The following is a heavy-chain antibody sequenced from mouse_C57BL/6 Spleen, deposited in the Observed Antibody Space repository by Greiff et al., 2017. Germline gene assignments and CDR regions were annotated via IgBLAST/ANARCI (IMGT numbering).Heavy chain of an antibody. D-gene: IGHD1-1*01. V-gene: IGHV5-6*01. CDR3: ARITTVGDWYFDV. J-gene: IGHJ1*03. Sequence: EVQLVESGGDLVKPGGSLKLSCAASGFTFSSYGMSWVRQTPDKRLEWVATISSGGSYTYYPDSVKGRFTISRDNAKNTLYLQMSSLKSEDTAMYYCARITTVGDWYFDVWGTGTTVTVSS. CDR2: ISSGGSYT. CDR1: GFTFSSYG.